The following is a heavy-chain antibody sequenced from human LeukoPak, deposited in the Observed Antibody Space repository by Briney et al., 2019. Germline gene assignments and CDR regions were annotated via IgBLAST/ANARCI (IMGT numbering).Heavy chain of an antibody. D-gene: IGHD3-3*01. V-gene: IGHV4-39*01. Sequence: TSETLSLTCTVSGGSISSSSYSWGWIRQPPGKGLEWIGSIYYSGTTYYNPSLKSRVTISVDTSKIQFSLRLSSVAATDTAVYFCARLRFDFWSGYTHPYFDYWGQGTLVTVSS. CDR1: GGSISSSSYS. CDR3: ARLRFDFWSGYTHPYFDY. J-gene: IGHJ4*02. CDR2: IYYSGTT.